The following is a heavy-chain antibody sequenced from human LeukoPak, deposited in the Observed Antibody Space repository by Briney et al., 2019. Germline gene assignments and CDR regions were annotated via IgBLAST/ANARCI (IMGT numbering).Heavy chain of an antibody. CDR2: IYRDGST. CDR1: WFTVRRNY. CDR3: ARDTYEKNYFDY. Sequence: GSLKLSCAASWFTVRRNYMNWVRQAPGKGLGLVSVIYRDGSTYYADSVKGRFTISRDNSKNTLFLQMNSLRAEDTAVYYCARDTYEKNYFDYWGRGTLVTVSS. V-gene: IGHV3-53*01. D-gene: IGHD3-22*01. J-gene: IGHJ4*02.